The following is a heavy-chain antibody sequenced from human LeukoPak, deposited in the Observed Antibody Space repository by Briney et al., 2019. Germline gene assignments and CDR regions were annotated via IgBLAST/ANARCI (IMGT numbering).Heavy chain of an antibody. CDR1: GYTFTSYG. CDR2: ISGYNGNT. V-gene: IGHV1-18*01. CDR3: ARHKQLVPPFDP. J-gene: IGHJ5*02. D-gene: IGHD6-13*01. Sequence: GASVKVSCKASGYTFTSYGISWVRQAPGQGLEWMGWISGYNGNTNYAQKLQGRVTMTTDTSTNTAYMELRSLRSDDTAVYYCARHKQLVPPFDPRGQGTLVTVSS.